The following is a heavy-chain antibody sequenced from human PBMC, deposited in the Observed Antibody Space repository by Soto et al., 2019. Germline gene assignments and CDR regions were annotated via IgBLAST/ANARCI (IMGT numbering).Heavy chain of an antibody. V-gene: IGHV3-30*18. CDR1: GLNFSSYC. J-gene: IGHJ6*02. D-gene: IGHD6-13*01. CDR2: ISYDGSNK. Sequence: GGSMRLSCAASGLNFSSYCMHWVRKEPGKGLEWVAVISYDGSNKYYADSVKGRFTISRDNSKNTLYLQMNSLRAEDTAVYYCAKGDTLAADAYYGMDVWGQGTTVTVSS. CDR3: AKGDTLAADAYYGMDV.